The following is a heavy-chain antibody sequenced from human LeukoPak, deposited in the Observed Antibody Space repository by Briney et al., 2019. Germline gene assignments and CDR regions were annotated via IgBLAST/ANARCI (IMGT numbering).Heavy chain of an antibody. V-gene: IGHV1-2*02. Sequence: ASVKVSCKAPGYTFTGYYMHWVRQAPGQGLEWMGWINPNSGGTNYAQKFQGRVTMTRDTSISTAYMELSRLRSDDTAVYYCARVLWFGELYSNWFDPWGQGTLVTVSS. CDR1: GYTFTGYY. CDR2: INPNSGGT. D-gene: IGHD3-10*01. J-gene: IGHJ5*02. CDR3: ARVLWFGELYSNWFDP.